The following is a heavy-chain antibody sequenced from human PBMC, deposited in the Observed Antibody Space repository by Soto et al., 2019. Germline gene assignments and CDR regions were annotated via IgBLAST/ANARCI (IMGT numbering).Heavy chain of an antibody. CDR1: GGTFSSYA. J-gene: IGHJ2*01. V-gene: IGHV1-69*06. CDR3: ARAVGYHYDSSGYQYWYFDL. Sequence: QVQLVQSGAEVRKPGSSVKVSCKVSGGTFSSYAISWVRQAPGQGLEWMGGIIPMFGTPNYAQKFQGRVTITADKSTKTAYMELNSLTSGDTAVYYCARAVGYHYDSSGYQYWYFDLWGRGTLVTVSS. CDR2: IIPMFGTP. D-gene: IGHD3-22*01.